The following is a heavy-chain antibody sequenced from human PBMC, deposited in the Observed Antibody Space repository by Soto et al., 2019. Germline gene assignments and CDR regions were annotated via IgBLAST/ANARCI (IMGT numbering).Heavy chain of an antibody. CDR2: ISGTGGRT. V-gene: IGHV3-23*01. Sequence: EVQVLESGGGLVQPGGSLRLSCAASGFSFSDYAMSWVRQAPGKGLEWVSGISGTGGRTSYADSVRGRFTISRDNFNNTLSLQMDSLRAEDTAVYYCAKGGRYTYGYGDYSYGMDVWGQGTTVTVSS. D-gene: IGHD5-18*01. CDR1: GFSFSDYA. J-gene: IGHJ6*02. CDR3: AKGGRYTYGYGDYSYGMDV.